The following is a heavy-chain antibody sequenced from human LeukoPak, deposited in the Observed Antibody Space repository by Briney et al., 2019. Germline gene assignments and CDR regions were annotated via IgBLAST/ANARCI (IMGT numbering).Heavy chain of an antibody. CDR1: GDSFNNYY. CDR2: IYYSGST. V-gene: IGHV4-59*01. J-gene: IGHJ4*02. D-gene: IGHD2-15*01. Sequence: SETLSLTCTVSGDSFNNYYWTWIRQPPGKGLECIAYIYYSGSTNYNPSLKSRVTISIDTSKNQFSLRLTSVTAADTAVYYCARGRGGYYFDYWGQGTLVTVSS. CDR3: ARGRGGYYFDY.